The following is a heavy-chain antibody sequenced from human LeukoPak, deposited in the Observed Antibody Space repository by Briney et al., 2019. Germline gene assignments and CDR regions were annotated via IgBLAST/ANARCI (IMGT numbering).Heavy chain of an antibody. CDR2: IYYSGST. V-gene: IGHV4-59*01. CDR1: GGSISSYY. D-gene: IGHD3-10*01. Sequence: PSETLSLTCTVSGGSISSYYWSLIRQPPGKGLEWIGYIYYSGSTNYNPSLKSRVTISVDTSKNQFSLKLSSVTAADTAVYYCASLYGSGVQGAFDIWGQGTMVTVSS. CDR3: ASLYGSGVQGAFDI. J-gene: IGHJ3*02.